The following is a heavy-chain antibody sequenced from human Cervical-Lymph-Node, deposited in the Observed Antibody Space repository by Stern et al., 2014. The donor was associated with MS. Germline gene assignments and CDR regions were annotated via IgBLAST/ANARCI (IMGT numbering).Heavy chain of an antibody. J-gene: IGHJ4*02. CDR3: ATGVYTSGWHWDLVGATHHRDIVY. V-gene: IGHV3-30*04. CDR1: GLTFRNYA. CDR2: ISDDGSNK. Sequence: VQLVESGGGVVQPGGSLRLSCVVSGLTFRNYAMHWIRQAPGKGLDWVAVISDDGSNKDYTDSVKGRFTISRDNSKNTLYLQMNSLRAEDTAMYYCATGVYTSGWHWDLVGATHHRDIVYWGQGTLVSVSS. D-gene: IGHD6-19*01.